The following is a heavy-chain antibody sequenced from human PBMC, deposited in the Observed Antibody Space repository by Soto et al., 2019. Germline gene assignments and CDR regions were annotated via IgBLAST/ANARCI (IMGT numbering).Heavy chain of an antibody. J-gene: IGHJ6*02. CDR1: GFTFRSYG. D-gene: IGHD3-10*01. CDR2: ISYGGSEK. V-gene: IGHV3-30*18. CDR3: AKVSSDRGYYYFAMDV. Sequence: PGGSLRLSCAASGFTFRSYGMHWVRQAPGKGLEWVAVISYGGSEKYYADSVKGRFTVSRDNSKNTLYLQMNSLRAEDTAVYYCAKVSSDRGYYYFAMDVWGQGTTVTVSS.